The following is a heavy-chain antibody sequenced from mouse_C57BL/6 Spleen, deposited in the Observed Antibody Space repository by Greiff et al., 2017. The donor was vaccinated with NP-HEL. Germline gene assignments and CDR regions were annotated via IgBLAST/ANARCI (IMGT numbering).Heavy chain of an antibody. CDR3: TSLYGNFDY. CDR1: GYTFTDYE. J-gene: IGHJ2*01. CDR2: IDPETGGT. D-gene: IGHD1-1*01. V-gene: IGHV1-15*01. Sequence: VKVVESGAELVRPGASVTLSCKASGYTFTDYEMHWVKQTPVHGLEWIGAIDPETGGTAYNQKFKGKAILTADKSSSTAYMELRSLTSEDSAVYYCTSLYGNFDYWGQGTTLTVSS.